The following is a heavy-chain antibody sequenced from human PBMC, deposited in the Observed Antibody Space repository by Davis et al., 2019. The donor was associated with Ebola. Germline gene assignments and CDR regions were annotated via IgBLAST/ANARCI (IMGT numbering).Heavy chain of an antibody. V-gene: IGHV4-59*08. CDR3: ARHVRVAGFDY. J-gene: IGHJ4*02. Sequence: SETLSLTCIVSSGSISPYYWNWIRQPPGKGLEWIGSIYYSGSTNYNPSLKSRVTISVDTSKNQISLKLSSVTAADTAVYYCARHVRVAGFDYWGQGTLVTVSS. D-gene: IGHD6-19*01. CDR1: SGSISPYY. CDR2: IYYSGST.